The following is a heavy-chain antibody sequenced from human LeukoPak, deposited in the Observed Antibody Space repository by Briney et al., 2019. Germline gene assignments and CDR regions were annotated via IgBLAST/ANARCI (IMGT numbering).Heavy chain of an antibody. D-gene: IGHD2-2*01. V-gene: IGHV4-61*01. CDR1: GCSVSSGSYY. J-gene: IGHJ4*02. CDR2: IYYSGST. CDR3: ARDRCSSTSCYVDY. Sequence: SETLSLTCTVSGCSVSSGSYYWSWIRQPPGKGLEWIGYIYYSGSTNYNPSLKSRVTISVDTSKNQFSLKLSSVTAADTAVYYCARDRCSSTSCYVDYWGQGTLVTVSS.